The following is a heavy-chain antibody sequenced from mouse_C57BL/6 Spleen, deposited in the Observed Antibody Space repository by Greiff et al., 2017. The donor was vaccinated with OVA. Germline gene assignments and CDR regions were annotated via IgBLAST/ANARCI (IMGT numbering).Heavy chain of an antibody. J-gene: IGHJ2*01. CDR1: GYTFTSYW. V-gene: IGHV1-52*01. CDR2: IDPSDRET. Sequence: VQLHQPGAELVRPGSSVKLSCKASGYTFTSYWMHWVKQRPIQGLEWIGNIDPSDRETHYNQKFKDKATLTVDKSSSTAYMQLSSLTSEDSAVYYCARSSNYYFDYWGQGTTLTVSS. CDR3: ARSSNYYFDY. D-gene: IGHD2-5*01.